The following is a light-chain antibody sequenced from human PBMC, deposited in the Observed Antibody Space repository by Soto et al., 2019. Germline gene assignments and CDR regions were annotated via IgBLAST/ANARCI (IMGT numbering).Light chain of an antibody. J-gene: IGKJ2*01. Sequence: DIQMTQSPSTLSASVGDRVTITCRASQSISSWLAWYQQKPGKAPKLLIYKASSLESGVPSRFSGCGSVTEFTLTISSLQPDDFATYDCQQYNSYYTFGQGTKLEIK. V-gene: IGKV1-5*03. CDR2: KAS. CDR1: QSISSW. CDR3: QQYNSYYT.